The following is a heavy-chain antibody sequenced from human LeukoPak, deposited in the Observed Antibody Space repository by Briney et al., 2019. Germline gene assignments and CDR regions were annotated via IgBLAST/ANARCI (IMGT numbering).Heavy chain of an antibody. CDR1: GGSFSSGSYY. J-gene: IGHJ4*02. D-gene: IGHD5-18*01. Sequence: SETLSLTCTVSGGSFSSGSYYWSWIRQPPGKGLEWIGYIYYSGSTNYDPSLKSRVTISVDTSENQFSLKLSSVTAADTAVYYCARVSTGYSYGSTSFDYWGQGTLVTVSS. CDR2: IYYSGST. V-gene: IGHV4-61*01. CDR3: ARVSTGYSYGSTSFDY.